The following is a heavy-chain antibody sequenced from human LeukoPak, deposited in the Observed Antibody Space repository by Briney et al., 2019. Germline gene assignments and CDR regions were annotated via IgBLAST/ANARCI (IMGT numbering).Heavy chain of an antibody. D-gene: IGHD4-17*01. CDR1: GFTFSSYA. J-gene: IGHJ6*03. CDR2: ISGSGGST. Sequence: GGSLRLSCAASGFTFSSYAMSWVRQAPGKGLEWVSAISGSGGSTYYADSVKGRFTISRDNSKNTLYLQMNSLRAEDTAVYYCAKVFENGEVVFTGAYYYMDVWGKGTTVTVSS. V-gene: IGHV3-23*01. CDR3: AKVFENGEVVFTGAYYYMDV.